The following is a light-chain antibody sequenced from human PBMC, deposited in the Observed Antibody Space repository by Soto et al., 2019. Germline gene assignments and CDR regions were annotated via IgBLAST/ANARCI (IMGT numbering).Light chain of an antibody. Sequence: ALTKSPCALFCLAPDTATLSFRASQTVSITYLTWYQQKPGQAPRLLIFGASKRATGIQDRFSGSGSGRDFTLTISGLEPEDFAVYYCQQYGSSKIITFGQVSLLEIK. V-gene: IGKV3-20*01. J-gene: IGKJ5*01. CDR1: QTVSITY. CDR3: QQYGSSKIIT. CDR2: GAS.